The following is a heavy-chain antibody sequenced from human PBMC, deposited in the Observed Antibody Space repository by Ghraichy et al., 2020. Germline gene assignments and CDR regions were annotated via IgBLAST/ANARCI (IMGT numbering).Heavy chain of an antibody. CDR3: ARGLGIYDSSGYIGYYFDY. V-gene: IGHV1-69*13. Sequence: SVKVSCKASGGTFSSYAISWVRQAPGQGLEWMGGIIPIFGTANYAQKFQGRVTITADESTSTAYMELSSLRSEDTAVYYCARGLGIYDSSGYIGYYFDYWGQGTLVTVSS. J-gene: IGHJ4*02. CDR2: IIPIFGTA. CDR1: GGTFSSYA. D-gene: IGHD3-22*01.